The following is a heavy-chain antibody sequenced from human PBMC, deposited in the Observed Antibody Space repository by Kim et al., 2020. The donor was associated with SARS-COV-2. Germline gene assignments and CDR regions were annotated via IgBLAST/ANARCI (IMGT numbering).Heavy chain of an antibody. CDR2: MHFSGST. V-gene: IGHV4-30-4*01. Sequence: SETLSLTCSVSGGSISRGGSYWSWIRQPPGKGLEWIGYMHFSGSTYYNPSLKSRVTTSVDTSENQFSLNLNSVTAADTAVYYCARVLEYSSSGYYYYVDVWGKGTTVTVSS. D-gene: IGHD6-6*01. CDR3: ARVLEYSSSGYYYYVDV. CDR1: GGSISRGGSY. J-gene: IGHJ6*03.